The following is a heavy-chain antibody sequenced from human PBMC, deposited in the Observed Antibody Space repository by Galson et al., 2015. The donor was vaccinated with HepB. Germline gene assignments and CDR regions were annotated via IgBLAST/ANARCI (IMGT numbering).Heavy chain of an antibody. CDR1: GYTFTGYY. D-gene: IGHD2-2*01. J-gene: IGHJ3*02. V-gene: IGHV1-2*02. CDR2: INPNSGGT. CDR3: ARVLGYCSSTSCLDAFDI. Sequence: SCKASGYTFTGYYMHWVRQAPGQGLEWMGWINPNSGGTNYAQKFQGRVTMTRDTSISTAYMELSRLRSDDTAVYYCARVLGYCSSTSCLDAFDIWGQGTMVTVSS.